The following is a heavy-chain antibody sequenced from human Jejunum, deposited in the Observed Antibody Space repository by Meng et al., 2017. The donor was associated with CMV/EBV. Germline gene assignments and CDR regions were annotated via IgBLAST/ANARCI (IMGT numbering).Heavy chain of an antibody. V-gene: IGHV3-30*04. CDR1: GFSFSGHA. D-gene: IGHD6-19*01. J-gene: IGHJ6*02. Sequence: SGFSFSGHAMHWVRQAPGKGLEWGAGTPYDGSNTYYADSVRGRFTISRDNSKNTLYLQMSSLRAEDTAVYYCARVWGGVAGRGDVWGQGTTVTVSS. CDR2: TPYDGSNT. CDR3: ARVWGGVAGRGDV.